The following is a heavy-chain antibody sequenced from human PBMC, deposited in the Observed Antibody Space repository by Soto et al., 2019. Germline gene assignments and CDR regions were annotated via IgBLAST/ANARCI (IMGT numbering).Heavy chain of an antibody. CDR3: TRDLDTSGSAPISEF. J-gene: IGHJ4*02. D-gene: IGHD3-22*01. CDR1: GFTFGADW. Sequence: EVQLVESGGGLVQPGGSLRLSCAGSGFTFGADWMSWVRQAPGNGLEWVANINRAGNDRYYVDSVKGRFTISRDNAKNSMYLQMNSLRAEDTAVYYCTRDLDTSGSAPISEFWGPGTLVTVSS. CDR2: INRAGNDR. V-gene: IGHV3-7*03.